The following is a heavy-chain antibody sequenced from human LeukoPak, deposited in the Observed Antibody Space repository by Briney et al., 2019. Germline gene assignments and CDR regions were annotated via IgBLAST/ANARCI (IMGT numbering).Heavy chain of an antibody. D-gene: IGHD3-10*01. CDR2: TYYRSKWYN. Sequence: SQTLSLTCAISGDSVSSNSAAWNWIRQSPSGGLEWLGRTYYRSKWYNDYAVSVKSRITINPDTSKNQFSLQLNSVTPEDTAVYYCARGSWLGELFAAVDYYYYYMDVWGKGTTVTVSS. CDR3: ARGSWLGELFAAVDYYYYYMDV. J-gene: IGHJ6*03. V-gene: IGHV6-1*01. CDR1: GDSVSSNSAA.